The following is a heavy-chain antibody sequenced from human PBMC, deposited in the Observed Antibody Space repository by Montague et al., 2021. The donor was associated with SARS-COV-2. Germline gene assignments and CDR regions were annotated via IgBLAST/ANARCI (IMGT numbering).Heavy chain of an antibody. V-gene: IGHV3-30*18. J-gene: IGHJ4*02. CDR3: ANQLLWTNY. CDR1: GFTFSDYG. D-gene: IGHD3-10*01. CDR2: ISCNGSNT. Sequence: SLRLSCAASGFTFSDYGMHWVRQTPGKGLEWVSVISCNGSNTDYADSVKGRFTISRDNSKNTLYLQMNSLRAEDTAVYYCANQLLWTNYWGQGTLVTVSS.